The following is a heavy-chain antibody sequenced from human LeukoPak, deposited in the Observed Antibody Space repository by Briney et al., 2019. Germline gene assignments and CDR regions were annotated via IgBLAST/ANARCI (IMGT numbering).Heavy chain of an antibody. Sequence: WGSLRLSCAASGFTFSDFWMSRVRQAPGKGPEWVANIKYDGGESYYVDSVKGRFTISRDNAKNSLYLQMNSLRVEDTAIYYCVRGGQRFDPWGQGTLVTVSS. CDR1: GFTFSDFW. CDR3: VRGGQRFDP. J-gene: IGHJ5*02. D-gene: IGHD3/OR15-3a*01. CDR2: IKYDGGES. V-gene: IGHV3-7*01.